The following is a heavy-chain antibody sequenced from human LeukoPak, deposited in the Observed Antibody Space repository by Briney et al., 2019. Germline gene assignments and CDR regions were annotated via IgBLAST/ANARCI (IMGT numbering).Heavy chain of an antibody. J-gene: IGHJ6*02. CDR3: ARHDYSTTYGMDV. V-gene: IGHV5-51*01. Sequence: GESLKISCKGSGYIFTSYWIGWVRQMPGKGLEWMGIIYPGDSDTRCSPSFQGQVTISADKSISTAYLQWSSLKASDTAMYYCARHDYSTTYGMDVWGQGTTVTVSS. D-gene: IGHD4-11*01. CDR2: IYPGDSDT. CDR1: GYIFTSYW.